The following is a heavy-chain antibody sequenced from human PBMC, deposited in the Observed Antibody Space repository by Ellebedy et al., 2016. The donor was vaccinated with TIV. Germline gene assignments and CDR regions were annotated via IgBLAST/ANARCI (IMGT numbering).Heavy chain of an antibody. CDR3: ARKYIYGFD. Sequence: PGGSLRLSCAASGFTVSSNYMSWVRQAPGKGLEWVSVIYSGGATSYADSVKGRFTISRDNSKNTLYLQMNSLRVEDTTVYYCARKYIYGFDWGQGTLVTVSS. D-gene: IGHD5-18*01. J-gene: IGHJ4*02. V-gene: IGHV3-66*01. CDR1: GFTVSSNY. CDR2: IYSGGAT.